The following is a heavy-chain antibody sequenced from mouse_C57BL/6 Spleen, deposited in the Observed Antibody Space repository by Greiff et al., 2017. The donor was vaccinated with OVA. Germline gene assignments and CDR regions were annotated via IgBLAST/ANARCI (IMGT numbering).Heavy chain of an antibody. Sequence: QVQRKRPGAELVRPGSSVNLSCKASGYTFTSYWMDWVKQTPGQGREWIGNIYPSDSETHYNQKFKDKATLTVDKSSSTAYMKLSSLTSEDSAVYYCARGNSYAMDYWGQGTSVTVSS. CDR2: IYPSDSET. D-gene: IGHD2-1*01. J-gene: IGHJ4*01. CDR1: GYTFTSYW. V-gene: IGHV1-61*01. CDR3: ARGNSYAMDY.